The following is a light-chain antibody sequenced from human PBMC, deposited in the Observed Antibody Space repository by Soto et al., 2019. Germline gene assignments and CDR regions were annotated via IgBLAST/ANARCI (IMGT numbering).Light chain of an antibody. J-gene: IGKJ5*01. Sequence: EVVMTQSPSTLAVSAWDCATLSCSASQGIGDTLAWYQHTPGQTHRLIIYDTSTRATGAPARFSGSRSGTEFTLTISRLEPEDFAVYYCQQYGSSPRTFGQGTRLEIK. V-gene: IGKV3-15*01. CDR1: QGIGDT. CDR3: QQYGSSPRT. CDR2: DTS.